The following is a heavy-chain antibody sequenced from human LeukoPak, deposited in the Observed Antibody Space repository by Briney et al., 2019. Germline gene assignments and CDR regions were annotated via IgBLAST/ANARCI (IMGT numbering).Heavy chain of an antibody. J-gene: IGHJ4*02. CDR2: ISSSSSTI. V-gene: IGHV3-48*01. CDR1: GFTFSTYS. D-gene: IGHD2-2*02. CDR3: ARGGGYCSSTSCYTFDY. Sequence: GGSLRLSCAASGFTFSTYSINWVRQAPGKGLEWVSYISSSSSTIYYADSVKGRFTISRDNAKNSLYLQMNSLRAEDTAVYYCARGGGYCSSTSCYTFDYWGQGTLVTVPS.